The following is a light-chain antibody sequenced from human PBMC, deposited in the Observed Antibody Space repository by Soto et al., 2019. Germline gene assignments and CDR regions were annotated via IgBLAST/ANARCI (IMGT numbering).Light chain of an antibody. CDR3: QQYNNWPRT. CDR1: ESLSTY. V-gene: IGKV3-11*01. J-gene: IGKJ1*01. CDR2: GAS. Sequence: IVLTQSPDTLSLSPGETATLSCRASESLSTYLGWYQQRPGQAPRLLIYGASNRATGIPDRFSGSGSGTDFTLTISRLEPEDFAVYYCQQYNNWPRTFGQGAKVDIK.